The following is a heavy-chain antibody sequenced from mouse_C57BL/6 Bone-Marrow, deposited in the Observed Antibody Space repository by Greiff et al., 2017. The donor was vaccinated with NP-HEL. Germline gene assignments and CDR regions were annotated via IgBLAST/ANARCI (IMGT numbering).Heavy chain of an antibody. CDR1: GFSLTSYG. J-gene: IGHJ1*03. Sequence: QVQLQQSGPGLVQPSQSLSITCTVSGFSLTSYGVHWVRQSPGKGLEWLGVIWRGGSTDYNAAFMSRLSITKDNSKSQVFFKMNSLQADDTAIYYCAKSRDYGSSSWYFDVWGTGTTVTVSS. CDR3: AKSRDYGSSSWYFDV. D-gene: IGHD1-1*01. V-gene: IGHV2-5*01. CDR2: IWRGGST.